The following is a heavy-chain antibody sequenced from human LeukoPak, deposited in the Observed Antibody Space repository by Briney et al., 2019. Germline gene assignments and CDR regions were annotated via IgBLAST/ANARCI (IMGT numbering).Heavy chain of an antibody. CDR2: IKQDGSEK. V-gene: IGHV3-7*01. Sequence: PGGSLRLSCAASGFTFSSYWMSWVRQAPGKGLEWVVNIKQDGSEKYYVDSVKGRFTISRDNAKNSLYLQMNSLRAEDTAVYYCASLIRRIQLWFDYWGQGALVTVSS. J-gene: IGHJ4*02. D-gene: IGHD5-18*01. CDR3: ASLIRRIQLWFDY. CDR1: GFTFSSYW.